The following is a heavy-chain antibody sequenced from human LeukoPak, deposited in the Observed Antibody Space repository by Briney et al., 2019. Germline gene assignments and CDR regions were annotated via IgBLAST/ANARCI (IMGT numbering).Heavy chain of an antibody. CDR3: ARFIGGAFDI. J-gene: IGHJ3*02. Sequence: SETLSLTCTVSGGSISSYYWSWIRQPPGKGLEWIGYIYTSGSTNYNPSLKSRVTISVDTSKNQFSLKLSSVTAADTAVYYCARFIGGAFDIWGQGTMVTVSS. V-gene: IGHV4-4*09. CDR1: GGSISSYY. CDR2: IYTSGST.